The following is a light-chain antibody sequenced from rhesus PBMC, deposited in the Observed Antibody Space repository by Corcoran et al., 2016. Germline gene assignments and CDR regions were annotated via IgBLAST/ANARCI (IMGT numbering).Light chain of an antibody. CDR2: YAS. J-gene: IGKJ4*01. V-gene: IGKV1-66*01. CDR1: QGINYY. CDR3: RQYNNVPLS. Sequence: DIQMTQSPSSLSASVGDRVTITCRASQGINYYLSWYQQKPGKAPTPLIYYASKVEAGVPPRFSGSGSGTEYTLTISSLQPEDIGTYFCRQYNNVPLSFGGGTKVEIK.